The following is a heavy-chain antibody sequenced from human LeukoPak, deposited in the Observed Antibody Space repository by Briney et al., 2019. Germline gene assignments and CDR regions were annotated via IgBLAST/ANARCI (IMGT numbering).Heavy chain of an antibody. Sequence: GGSLRLSCATSGFTFSHYGMHWVRQAPGKGLEWVAVIWSDGTDKYYGDSVKGRFTISRDNSKNTVYLQMNSLRVEDTAVYYCAKDAQRGFDFSNSLESWGQGTLVTVSS. V-gene: IGHV3-33*06. CDR1: GFTFSHYG. CDR2: IWSDGTDK. CDR3: AKDAQRGFDFSNSLES. J-gene: IGHJ4*02. D-gene: IGHD4-11*01.